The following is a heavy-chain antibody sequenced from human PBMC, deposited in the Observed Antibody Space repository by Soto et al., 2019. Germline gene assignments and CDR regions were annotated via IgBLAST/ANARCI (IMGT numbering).Heavy chain of an antibody. J-gene: IGHJ3*02. Sequence: SETLSLTCTISGGSVSDYYWTWIRQPPGKGLERIGFRYSTGNTIYDPSLKSRVTMSVDTSKNQFSLKLTSVTAPDTAAYYCACHFGNAMIRGLLPALVIGGQGIMVTV. CDR3: ACHFGNAMIRGLLPALVI. CDR1: GGSVSDYY. V-gene: IGHV4-59*08. CDR2: RYSTGNT. D-gene: IGHD3-10*01.